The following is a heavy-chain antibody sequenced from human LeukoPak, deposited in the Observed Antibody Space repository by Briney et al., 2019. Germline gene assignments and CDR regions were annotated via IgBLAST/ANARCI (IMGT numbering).Heavy chain of an antibody. Sequence: SETLSLTCTVSGGSVSGGSYYWSWIRQPPGKGLEWIGYIYYSGSTNYNPSLKSRVTISVDTSKNQFSLKLSSVTAADTAVYYCAIDLITGTVRFDPWGQGTLVTVSS. J-gene: IGHJ5*02. V-gene: IGHV4-61*01. CDR2: IYYSGST. D-gene: IGHD1-7*01. CDR1: GGSVSGGSYY. CDR3: AIDLITGTVRFDP.